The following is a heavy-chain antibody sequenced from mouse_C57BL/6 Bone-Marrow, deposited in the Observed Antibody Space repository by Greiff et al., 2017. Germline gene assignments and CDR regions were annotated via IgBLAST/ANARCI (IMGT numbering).Heavy chain of an antibody. Sequence: EVKLMESGGGLVQPGGSLKLSCAASGFTFSDYYMYWVRQTPEKRLEWVAYISNGGGSTYYPDTVKGRFTISRDNAKNTLYLQMSRLKSEDTAMYYCARRGDFYYAMDYWGQGTTVTVSS. CDR3: ARRGDFYYAMDY. CDR2: ISNGGGST. J-gene: IGHJ4*01. V-gene: IGHV5-12*01. CDR1: GFTFSDYY.